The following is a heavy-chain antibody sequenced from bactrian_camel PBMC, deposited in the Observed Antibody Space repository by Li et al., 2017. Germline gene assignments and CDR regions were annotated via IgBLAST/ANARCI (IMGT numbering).Heavy chain of an antibody. D-gene: IGHD5*01. CDR3: AADPRLWVGYSGIPSASDFAY. CDR2: IDSDGTT. J-gene: IGHJ6*01. V-gene: IGHV3S53*01. CDR1: TWKYSTYY. Sequence: HVQLVESGGGSVQAGESRRLSCARSTWKYSTYYMGWFRQAPGKEREWVAGIDSDGTTSYTDSVKDRFTLSVDNAKNTVYLQMNRLQPEDTAMYYCAADPRLWVGYSGIPSASDFAYWGQGTQVTVS.